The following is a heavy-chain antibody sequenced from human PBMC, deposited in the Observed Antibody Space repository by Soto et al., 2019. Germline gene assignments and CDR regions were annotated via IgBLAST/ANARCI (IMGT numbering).Heavy chain of an antibody. CDR2: ITSDTATI. CDR1: GFTFNIYS. Sequence: EVQLVESGGGLVQPGGSLRLSCAASGFTFNIYSMNWVRQAPGKGLEWVSYITSDTATIHYADSVRGRFTISRDNAENSLFLQMNSLRDEDTAAYYCARSVAGHVDYWGQGALVTVSS. CDR3: ARSVAGHVDY. V-gene: IGHV3-48*02. J-gene: IGHJ4*02. D-gene: IGHD6-19*01.